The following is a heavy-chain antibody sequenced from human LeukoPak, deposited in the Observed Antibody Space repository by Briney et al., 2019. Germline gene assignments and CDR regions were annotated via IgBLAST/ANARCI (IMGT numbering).Heavy chain of an antibody. J-gene: IGHJ4*02. CDR2: MYTSGSS. V-gene: IGHV4-4*07. Sequence: PSETLSLTCIVSGGSISNYYWSWIRQPAGKGLEWIGRMYTSGSSNYNPSLKSRITMTVDTSKKQFSLTLRSMTAADTAVYYCARDLYGSEIDYWDQGILVTVSS. CDR3: ARDLYGSEIDY. D-gene: IGHD3-10*01. CDR1: GGSISNYY.